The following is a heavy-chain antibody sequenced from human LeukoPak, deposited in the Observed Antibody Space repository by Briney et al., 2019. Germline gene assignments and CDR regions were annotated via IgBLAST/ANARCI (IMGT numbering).Heavy chain of an antibody. D-gene: IGHD3-3*01. V-gene: IGHV4-39*01. CDR1: GGSVSSSNYY. Sequence: PSETLSLTCTVSGGSVSSSNYYWVWIRQPPGKGLEWVGSISYSGDTYYNPSLKSRVTLSIDTSNNQFSLKLTSVTAADTAVYYCASSHYDFWSGYLNLYDYWGQGTLVTVSS. J-gene: IGHJ4*02. CDR2: ISYSGDT. CDR3: ASSHYDFWSGYLNLYDY.